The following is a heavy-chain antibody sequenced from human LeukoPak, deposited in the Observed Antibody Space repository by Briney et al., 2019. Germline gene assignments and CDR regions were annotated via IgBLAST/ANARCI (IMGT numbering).Heavy chain of an antibody. J-gene: IGHJ4*02. D-gene: IGHD5-12*01. Sequence: GRSLRLSCAASAFTFSNYWMTWVRQAPGNGLEWLAHINQDGSKEYYMDSVKARFTISRDNAKNSLSLQMNSLRAEDTAVYYCVRDGGVSGYDLLDYWGQGTLVTVSS. V-gene: IGHV3-7*01. CDR2: INQDGSKE. CDR3: VRDGGVSGYDLLDY. CDR1: AFTFSNYW.